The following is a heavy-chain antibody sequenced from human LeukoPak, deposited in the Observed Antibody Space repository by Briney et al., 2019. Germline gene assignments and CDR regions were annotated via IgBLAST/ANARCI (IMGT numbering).Heavy chain of an antibody. D-gene: IGHD2-15*01. CDR3: ARRWVVAATPDYFDY. CDR1: GGSISSYY. J-gene: IGHJ4*02. CDR2: IYYSGST. Sequence: PSETLSLTCTVSGGSISSYYWSWIRQPPGKGLEWIGYIYYSGSTKYDPSLKSRVTISVDTSKNQFSLKLSSVTAADTAVYYCARRWVVAATPDYFDYWGQGTLVTVSS. V-gene: IGHV4-59*12.